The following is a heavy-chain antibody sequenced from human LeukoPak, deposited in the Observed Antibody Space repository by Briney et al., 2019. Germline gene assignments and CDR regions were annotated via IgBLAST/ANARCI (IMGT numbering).Heavy chain of an antibody. CDR3: TRVLSHGSGRFSFDY. V-gene: IGHV3-53*01. J-gene: IGHJ4*02. CDR1: GFTVSGNY. D-gene: IGHD3-10*01. Sequence: GGSLRLSCAAAGFTVSGNYMSWVRQAPGKGLEWVSVIYSGGSTYYADSVKGRFTISRDNSKNTLYLQMNSLRAEDTAVYYCTRVLSHGSGRFSFDYWGQGTLVTVSS. CDR2: IYSGGST.